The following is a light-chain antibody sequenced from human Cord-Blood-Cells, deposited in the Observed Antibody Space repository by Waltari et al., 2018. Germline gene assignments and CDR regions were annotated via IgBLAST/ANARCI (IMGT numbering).Light chain of an antibody. V-gene: IGKV1-27*01. Sequence: DIQMTKSPPPLSASEEDRVPYTSWASQGISNYLAWYQQKPGKVPKLLIYAASTLQSGVPSRFSGSGSGTDFTLTISSLQPEDVATYYCQKYNSAPFTFGPGTKVDIK. CDR2: AAS. CDR3: QKYNSAPFT. J-gene: IGKJ3*01. CDR1: QGISNY.